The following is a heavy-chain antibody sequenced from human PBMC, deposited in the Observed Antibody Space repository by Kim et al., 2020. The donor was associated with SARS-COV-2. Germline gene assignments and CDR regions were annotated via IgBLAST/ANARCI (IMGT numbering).Heavy chain of an antibody. V-gene: IGHV1-24*01. CDR3: ATGLYSSSIRDNWFDP. J-gene: IGHJ5*02. Sequence: ASVKVSCKVSGYTLTELSMHWVRQAPGKGLEWMGGFDPEDGETIYAQKFQGRVTMTEDTSTDTAYMELSSLRSEDTAVYYCATGLYSSSIRDNWFDPWGQGTLVTVSS. D-gene: IGHD6-6*01. CDR2: FDPEDGET. CDR1: GYTLTELS.